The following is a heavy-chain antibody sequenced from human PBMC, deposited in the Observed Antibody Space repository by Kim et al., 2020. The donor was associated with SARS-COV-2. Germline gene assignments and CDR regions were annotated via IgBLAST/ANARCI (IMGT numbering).Heavy chain of an antibody. CDR1: GGSISSSSYY. Sequence: SETLSLTCTVSGGSISSSSYYWGWIRQPPGKGLEWIGSIYYSGSTYYNPSLKSRVTISVDTSKNQFSLKLSSVTAADTAVYYCARDRGLWFGEPSLDYWGQGTLVTVSS. J-gene: IGHJ4*02. CDR2: IYYSGST. V-gene: IGHV4-39*07. CDR3: ARDRGLWFGEPSLDY. D-gene: IGHD3-10*01.